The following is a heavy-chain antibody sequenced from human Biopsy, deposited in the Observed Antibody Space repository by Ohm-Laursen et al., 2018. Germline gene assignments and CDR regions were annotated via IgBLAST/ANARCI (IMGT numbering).Heavy chain of an antibody. CDR2: IYYSGST. D-gene: IGHD3-22*01. CDR1: GGSIYNFF. CDR3: ARDRGYYSDRTVPGYFDL. V-gene: IGHV4-59*01. J-gene: IGHJ2*01. Sequence: TLSLTCTVSGGSIYNFFWSWIRQPPGKGLEWIGYIYYSGSTNYNPSLKSRVTTSVDRSKNHFSQELSSVTVADTAIYYCARDRGYYSDRTVPGYFDLWGRGTLVTVSS.